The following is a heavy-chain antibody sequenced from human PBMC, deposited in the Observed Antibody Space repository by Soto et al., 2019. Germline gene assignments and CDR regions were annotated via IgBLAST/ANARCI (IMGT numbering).Heavy chain of an antibody. CDR1: GFTFSSYA. CDR3: ARDNRGGYLIPQGFDP. D-gene: IGHD3-22*01. V-gene: IGHV3-30-3*01. J-gene: IGHJ5*02. Sequence: GGSVRLSCAASGFTFSSYAMHWVRQAPGKGLEWVAVISYDGSNKYYADSVKGRFTISRDNSKNTLYLQMNSLRAEDTAVYYCARDNRGGYLIPQGFDPWGQGTLVTVSS. CDR2: ISYDGSNK.